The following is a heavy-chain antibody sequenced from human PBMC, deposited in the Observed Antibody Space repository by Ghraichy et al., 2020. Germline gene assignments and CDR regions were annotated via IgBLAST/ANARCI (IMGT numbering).Heavy chain of an antibody. J-gene: IGHJ5*02. CDR3: VGFQNWFDP. CDR1: GGSVSSGSYY. Sequence: ESLNISCTVSGGSVSSGSYYWSWIRQPPGKGLEWIGYIYYSGSTNYNPSLKSRVTISVDTSKNQFSLKLSSVTAADTAVYYCVGFQNWFDPWGQGTLVTVSS. V-gene: IGHV4-61*01. CDR2: IYYSGST.